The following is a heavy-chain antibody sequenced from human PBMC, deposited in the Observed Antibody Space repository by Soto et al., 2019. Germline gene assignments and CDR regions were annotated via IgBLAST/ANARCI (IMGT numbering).Heavy chain of an antibody. CDR1: GGTFSSYT. V-gene: IGHV1-69*02. J-gene: IGHJ4*02. CDR3: ARGTTVETGNY. CDR2: IIPILGIA. Sequence: SVKVSCKASGGTFSSYTISWVRQAPGQGLEWMGRIIPILGIANYAQKFQGRVTITADTSTSTAYMELRSLRSVDTAVYYCARGTTVETGNYWGQGTLVTVSS. D-gene: IGHD4-17*01.